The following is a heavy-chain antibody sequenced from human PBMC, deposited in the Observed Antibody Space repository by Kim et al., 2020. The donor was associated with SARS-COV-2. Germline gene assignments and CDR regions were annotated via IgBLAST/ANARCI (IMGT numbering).Heavy chain of an antibody. V-gene: IGHV3-33*01. Sequence: KYYADSVKGRFTIPRENSKNTLYLQMNSLRAEDTAVYYCARTPSYYYGMDVWGQGTTVTVSS. J-gene: IGHJ6*02. CDR2: K. CDR3: ARTPSYYYGMDV.